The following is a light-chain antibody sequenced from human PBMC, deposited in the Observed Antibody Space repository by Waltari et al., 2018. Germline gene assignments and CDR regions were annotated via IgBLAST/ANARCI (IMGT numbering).Light chain of an antibody. CDR2: DAS. CDR3: QQRSNWLT. V-gene: IGKV3-11*01. J-gene: IGKJ4*01. CDR1: QSVSRY. Sequence: EIVLTQSPAPLSLSPGERATLSCRASQSVSRYLAWYQQKPGQAPRLLIYDASNRATGIPAKFSGSGSGTDFTLTISRLQPEDSAVYYCQQRSNWLTFGGGTKVEIK.